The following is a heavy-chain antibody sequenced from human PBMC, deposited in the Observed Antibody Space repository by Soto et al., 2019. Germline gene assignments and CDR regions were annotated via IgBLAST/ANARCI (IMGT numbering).Heavy chain of an antibody. Sequence: GGSLRLSCAASGFTFSSYGMHWVRQAPGKGLEWVAVIWYDGSNKYYADSVKGRFTISRDNAKNSLYLQMNSLRDEDTAVYYCASSTMTTVTTVRYYYGMDVWGQGTTVTVSS. J-gene: IGHJ6*02. D-gene: IGHD4-17*01. CDR2: IWYDGSNK. CDR1: GFTFSSYG. CDR3: ASSTMTTVTTVRYYYGMDV. V-gene: IGHV3-33*01.